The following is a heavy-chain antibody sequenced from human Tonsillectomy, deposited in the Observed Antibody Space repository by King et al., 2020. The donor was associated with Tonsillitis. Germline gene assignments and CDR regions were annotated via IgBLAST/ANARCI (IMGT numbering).Heavy chain of an antibody. CDR2: IRSSGDTT. J-gene: IGHJ4*02. CDR3: AKVYSGWYFDY. D-gene: IGHD6-19*01. Sequence: VQLVESGGGLVQPGGSLRLYCAVSGFTFSSCAMSWVRQAPGKGLEWVSAIRSSGDTTFYADSVKGRFTVTRDNPKNTLYLQMNSLRAEDTAVYYCAKVYSGWYFDYWGQGTLVTVSS. V-gene: IGHV3-23*04. CDR1: GFTFSSCA.